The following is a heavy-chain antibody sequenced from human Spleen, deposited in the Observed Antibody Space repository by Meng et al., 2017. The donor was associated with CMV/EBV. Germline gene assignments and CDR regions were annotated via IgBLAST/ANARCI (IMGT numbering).Heavy chain of an antibody. CDR3: ARDRFPGHSGSYPLGY. CDR1: GYSFTDYG. CDR2: ISGYNGNT. Sequence: ASVKVSCKASGYSFTDYGISWVRQAPGQGLEWMGWISGYNGNTNYAQKLQGRVTMTTDTSTSTAYMELRSLRSDDTAVYYCARDRFPGHSGSYPLGYWGQGTLVTVSS. V-gene: IGHV1-18*01. D-gene: IGHD1-26*01. J-gene: IGHJ4*02.